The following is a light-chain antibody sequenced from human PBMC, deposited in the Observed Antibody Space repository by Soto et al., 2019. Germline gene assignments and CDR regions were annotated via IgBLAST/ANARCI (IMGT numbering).Light chain of an antibody. CDR2: KVS. Sequence: VALTQSPLSLPVTLGQPASISCRCDHSLVSNDGNTYLSWIQQRPGQSPRRLIYKVSTRDPGVPDRFSGSGAGTDFTLTISRVEDEDVAIYYCTQVTHWPLTFGQGTRLEI. V-gene: IGKV2-30*01. J-gene: IGKJ5*01. CDR3: TQVTHWPLT. CDR1: HSLVSNDGNTY.